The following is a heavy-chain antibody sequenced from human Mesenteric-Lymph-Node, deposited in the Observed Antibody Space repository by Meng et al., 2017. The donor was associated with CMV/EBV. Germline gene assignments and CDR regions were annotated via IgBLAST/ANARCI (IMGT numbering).Heavy chain of an antibody. J-gene: IGHJ5*01. CDR3: AKDPHDLWSGKNWSDS. Sequence: GESLKISCAASGFMFSNHGMHWVRQAPGKGLEWVAFIRYDGGEKYYTDSVKGRFTISRDNSKDTLYLQMNSLRPEDTAVYYCAKDPHDLWSGKNWSDSWGQGTLVTVSS. V-gene: IGHV3-30*02. CDR2: IRYDGGEK. CDR1: GFMFSNHG. D-gene: IGHD3-3*01.